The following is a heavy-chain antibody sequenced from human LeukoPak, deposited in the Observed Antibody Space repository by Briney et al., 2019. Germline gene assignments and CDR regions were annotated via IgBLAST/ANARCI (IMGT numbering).Heavy chain of an antibody. CDR1: GFTFSDYY. D-gene: IGHD6-13*01. CDR3: ARASGTIAAAGTWYYYGMDV. J-gene: IGHJ6*02. CDR2: ISSSGSTI. V-gene: IGHV3-11*01. Sequence: PGGSLRLSCAASGFTFSDYYMSWIRQAPGKGLEWVSYISSSGSTIYYADSVKGRFTISRDNAKNSQYLQMNSLRAEDTAVYYCARASGTIAAAGTWYYYGMDVWGQGTTVTVSS.